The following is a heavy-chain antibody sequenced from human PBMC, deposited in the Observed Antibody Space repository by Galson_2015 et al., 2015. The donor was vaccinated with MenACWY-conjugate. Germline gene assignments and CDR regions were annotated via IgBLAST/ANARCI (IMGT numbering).Heavy chain of an antibody. D-gene: IGHD6-13*01. Sequence: SETLSLTCTVSGGSISSYYWSWIRQPPGKGLEWIGYIYYSGSTNYNPSLKSRVTISVDASKNQFSLKLRSVTAADTAVYYCARSLQQLNYFDFWGQGTLVTVSS. V-gene: IGHV4-59*01. J-gene: IGHJ4*02. CDR2: IYYSGST. CDR1: GGSISSYY. CDR3: ARSLQQLNYFDF.